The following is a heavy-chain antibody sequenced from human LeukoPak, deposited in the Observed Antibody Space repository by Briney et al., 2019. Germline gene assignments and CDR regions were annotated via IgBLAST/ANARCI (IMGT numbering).Heavy chain of an antibody. CDR1: GGSISSGDYY. D-gene: IGHD2-2*01. CDR2: IYYSGST. V-gene: IGHV4-30-4*08. J-gene: IGHJ5*02. Sequence: SETLSLTCTVSGGSISSGDYYWSWIRQPPGKGLEWIGYIYYSGSTYYNPSLKSRVTISVDTSKNQFSLKLSSVTAADTAVYYCAREVVPAANNWFDPWGQGTLVTVSS. CDR3: AREVVPAANNWFDP.